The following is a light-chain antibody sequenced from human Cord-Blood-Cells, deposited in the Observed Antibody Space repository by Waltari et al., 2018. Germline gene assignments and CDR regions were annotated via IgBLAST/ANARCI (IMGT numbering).Light chain of an antibody. Sequence: DIQLTQSPSTLSASVGARVTMTCRASQSISSWLALYQQKPGKAPKLLIYKASSLESGVPSRFSGSGSGTEFTLTISSLQPDDFATYYCQQYNSYSRTFGQGTKVEIK. CDR3: QQYNSYSRT. V-gene: IGKV1-5*03. J-gene: IGKJ1*01. CDR2: KAS. CDR1: QSISSW.